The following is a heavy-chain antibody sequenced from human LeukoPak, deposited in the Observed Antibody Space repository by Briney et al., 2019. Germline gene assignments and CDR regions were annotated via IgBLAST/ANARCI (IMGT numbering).Heavy chain of an antibody. CDR2: IYTSGST. J-gene: IGHJ4*02. D-gene: IGHD2-2*01. Sequence: PSETLSLTCTVSGGSISSYYWSWIRQPAGKGLEWIGRIYTSGSTNYNPSLKSRVTMSVDTSKNQSSLKLSSVTAADTAVYYCARDANCSSTSCYYYFDYWGQGTLVTVSS. CDR3: ARDANCSSTSCYYYFDY. V-gene: IGHV4-4*07. CDR1: GGSISSYY.